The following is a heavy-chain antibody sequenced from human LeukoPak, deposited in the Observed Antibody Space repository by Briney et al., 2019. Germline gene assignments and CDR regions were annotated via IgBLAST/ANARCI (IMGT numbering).Heavy chain of an antibody. CDR1: GLTFTSAW. D-gene: IGHD5-12*01. J-gene: IGHJ5*02. V-gene: IGHV3-15*01. CDR2: IKSKSVGETT. CDR3: TTHSGNDLRS. Sequence: GGSLRLSCATSGLTFTSAWLTWVRQAPGKGLEWVGRIKSKSVGETTDYAAPVKGRFTISRDDSENTLYLQMNSLKSEDTAVYYCTTHSGNDLRSWGQGTLVTVSS.